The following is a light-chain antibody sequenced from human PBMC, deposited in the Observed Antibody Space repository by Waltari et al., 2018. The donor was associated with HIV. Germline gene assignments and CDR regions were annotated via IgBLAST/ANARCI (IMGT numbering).Light chain of an antibody. V-gene: IGKV1-39*01. CDR1: QDISNY. J-gene: IGKJ3*01. Sequence: DIQMTQSPSSLSASVGDRVTITCQASQDISNYLNWYQQKPGTAPKLLIYVASSLQGGVPSRFSGRGSGTDFTLTINSLQPEDFATYYCQQTYSTPLTFGPGTKVDIK. CDR2: VAS. CDR3: QQTYSTPLT.